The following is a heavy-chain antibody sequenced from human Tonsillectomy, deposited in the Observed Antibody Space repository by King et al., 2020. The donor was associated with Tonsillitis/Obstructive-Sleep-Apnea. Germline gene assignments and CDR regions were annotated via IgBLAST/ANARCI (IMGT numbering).Heavy chain of an antibody. Sequence: QLVQSGGGLVQPGGSLRLSCAASGFTFGSYWMTWVRQAPGKGLEWVANIKQHGSEKYYVDSVKGRLTISRDDAKNSLYLQMNSLRAEDTAVYFCAREYCSGGSCYRIFDCWGQGTLVTVSS. CDR3: AREYCSGGSCYRIFDC. V-gene: IGHV3-7*04. D-gene: IGHD2-15*01. J-gene: IGHJ4*02. CDR2: IKQHGSEK. CDR1: GFTFGSYW.